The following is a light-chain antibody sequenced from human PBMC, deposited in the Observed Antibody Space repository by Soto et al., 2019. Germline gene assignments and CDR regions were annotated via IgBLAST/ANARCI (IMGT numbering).Light chain of an antibody. Sequence: EIVLIQSPASLSVSPGERATLSCRASQSVTTFLAWYQQKPGQAPRLLMYEASNRATGTPARFSGSGSGTDFTLTISSREPEDFAVYYCQQRSNWPLTFGGGTKVEI. CDR1: QSVTTF. CDR3: QQRSNWPLT. J-gene: IGKJ4*01. CDR2: EAS. V-gene: IGKV3-11*01.